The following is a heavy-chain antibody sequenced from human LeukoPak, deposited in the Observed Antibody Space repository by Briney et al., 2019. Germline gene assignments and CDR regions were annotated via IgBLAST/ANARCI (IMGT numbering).Heavy chain of an antibody. D-gene: IGHD2-2*02. CDR1: GASISSYNC. V-gene: IGHV4-4*02. CDR2: IYRSGIT. J-gene: IGHJ6*02. Sequence: SETLSLTCAVSGASISSYNCWGWVRQSPGKVLEWIGEIYRSGITNYNPSLKSRVTISVDKSKNQFSLKLNSVTAADTAVYYCAAAPILGGEGGEHYKYGMDVWGQGTTVIVSS. CDR3: AAAPILGGEGGEHYKYGMDV.